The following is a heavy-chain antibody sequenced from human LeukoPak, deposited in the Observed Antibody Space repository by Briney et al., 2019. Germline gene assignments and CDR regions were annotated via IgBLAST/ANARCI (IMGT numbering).Heavy chain of an antibody. V-gene: IGHV4-59*08. CDR1: GGSMNNYY. CDR3: ARSDSASFPLDY. J-gene: IGHJ4*02. D-gene: IGHD2-2*01. Sequence: SETLSLTCTLSGGSMNNYYWNWIRLAPGKGLEWIGNTYYSGHTNYSPSLQSRVTISIDTSKNQFSLKPTSMTASDTAVYYCARSDSASFPLDYWGQGTLVTVSS. CDR2: TYYSGHT.